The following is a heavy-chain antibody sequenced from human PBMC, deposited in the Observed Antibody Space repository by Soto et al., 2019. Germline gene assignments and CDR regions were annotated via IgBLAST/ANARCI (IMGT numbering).Heavy chain of an antibody. J-gene: IGHJ3*02. CDR2: IIPIFGTA. CDR1: GGTFSSYA. CDR3: ARGVPFGESPESAFDI. D-gene: IGHD3-3*01. V-gene: IGHV1-69*01. Sequence: QVQLVQSGAEVKKPGSSVKVSCKASGGTFSSYAISWVRQAPGQGLEWMGGIIPIFGTANYAQKFQGRVTITADESTSTAYIELSSLRSEDTAVYYCARGVPFGESPESAFDIWGQGTMVTVSS.